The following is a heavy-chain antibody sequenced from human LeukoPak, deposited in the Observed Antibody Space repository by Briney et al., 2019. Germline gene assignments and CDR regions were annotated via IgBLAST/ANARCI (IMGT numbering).Heavy chain of an antibody. Sequence: PGGSLRLSCAASGFTVSSTYVSWVRQAPGKGLEWVSVIYSGGATYYADSVKGRFTISRDNFKNTVHLQMNSLRVEDTAVYHCVTLYSTRVTDDYWGQGTLVTVSS. CDR2: IYSGGAT. CDR3: VTLYSTRVTDDY. J-gene: IGHJ4*02. CDR1: GFTVSSTY. D-gene: IGHD2-21*02. V-gene: IGHV3-53*01.